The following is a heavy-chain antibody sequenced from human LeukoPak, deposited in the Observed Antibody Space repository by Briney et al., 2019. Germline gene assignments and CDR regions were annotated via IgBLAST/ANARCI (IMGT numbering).Heavy chain of an antibody. J-gene: IGHJ3*02. CDR2: ISGSGGST. D-gene: IGHD5-18*01. Sequence: TGGSLRLSCAASGFTFSSYAMSWVRQAPGKGLEWVSAISGSGGSTYYADSVKGRFTISRDNSKNTLYLQMNSLRAEDTAVYYCAKDRGYSYGFDAFDIWGQGTMVTVSS. CDR3: AKDRGYSYGFDAFDI. V-gene: IGHV3-23*01. CDR1: GFTFSSYA.